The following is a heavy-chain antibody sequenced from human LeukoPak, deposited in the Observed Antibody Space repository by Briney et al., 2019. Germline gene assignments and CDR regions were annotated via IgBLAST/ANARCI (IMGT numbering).Heavy chain of an antibody. V-gene: IGHV3-48*03. CDR2: ISSSGTTI. D-gene: IGHD2-2*02. J-gene: IGHJ6*03. Sequence: PGGSLRLSCVASGFTFSSYEMNWVRQAPGKGLEWVSYISSSGTTIYYADSVKGRFTISRDNSKNTLYLQMNSLRAEDTAVYYCAKELGACSSTSCYRVNYYYYYMDVWGKGTTVTVSS. CDR1: GFTFSSYE. CDR3: AKELGACSSTSCYRVNYYYYYMDV.